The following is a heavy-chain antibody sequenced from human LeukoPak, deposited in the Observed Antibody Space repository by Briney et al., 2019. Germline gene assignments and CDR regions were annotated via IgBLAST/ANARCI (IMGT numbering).Heavy chain of an antibody. V-gene: IGHV3-21*01. J-gene: IGHJ4*02. CDR2: ISSSSSYI. CDR3: ARDRINYYGSGSYLRGDY. Sequence: PGGSLRLSCAASGFTFSSYSMNWVRQAPGKGLEWVSSISSSSSYIYYADSVKGRFTISRDNAKNSLYLQMNSLRAEDTAVYHYARDRINYYGSGSYLRGDYWGQGTLVTVSS. D-gene: IGHD3-10*01. CDR1: GFTFSSYS.